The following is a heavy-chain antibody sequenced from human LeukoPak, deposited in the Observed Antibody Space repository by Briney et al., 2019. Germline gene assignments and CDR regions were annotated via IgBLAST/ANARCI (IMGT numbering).Heavy chain of an antibody. J-gene: IGHJ2*01. Sequence: PSETLSLTCTVSGGSISSYYWSWIRQPPGKGLEWIGYIYYSGSTNYNPSLKSRVTISVDTSKNQFSLKLSSVTAADTAVYYCARVVVVTATPRWCFDLWGRGTLVTVSS. V-gene: IGHV4-59*08. CDR1: GGSISSYY. D-gene: IGHD2-21*02. CDR2: IYYSGST. CDR3: ARVVVVTATPRWCFDL.